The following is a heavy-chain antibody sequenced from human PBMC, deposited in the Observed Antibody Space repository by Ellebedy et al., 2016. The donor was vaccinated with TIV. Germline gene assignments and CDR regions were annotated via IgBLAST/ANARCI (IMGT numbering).Heavy chain of an antibody. CDR1: GGSFSGYY. D-gene: IGHD2-21*01. Sequence: MPSETLSLTCAIYGGSFSGYYWSWIRQTPGKGLEWIGEMHHSGGTSYKLSLRSRVTISADTSKNQVSLKLTTVTAADTAVYYCARGVLDTYLFYIWGQGTMVTVSS. CDR2: MHHSGGT. V-gene: IGHV4-34*01. CDR3: ARGVLDTYLFYI. J-gene: IGHJ3*02.